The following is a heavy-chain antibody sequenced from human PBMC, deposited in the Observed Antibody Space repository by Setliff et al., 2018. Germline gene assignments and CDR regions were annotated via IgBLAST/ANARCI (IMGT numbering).Heavy chain of an antibody. CDR1: GYTFTDYY. V-gene: IGHV1-2*02. D-gene: IGHD6-13*01. CDR3: ARDLLRSSSWRPDVFDV. CDR2: INPNSGGS. J-gene: IGHJ3*01. Sequence: ASVKVSCKASGYTFTDYYMHWVRQAPGQGLEWMGWINPNSGGSTYAQKFQGRVTMTRDTSISTAYMELSRLRSDDTAIYYCARDLLRSSSWRPDVFDVWGQGTMVTVSS.